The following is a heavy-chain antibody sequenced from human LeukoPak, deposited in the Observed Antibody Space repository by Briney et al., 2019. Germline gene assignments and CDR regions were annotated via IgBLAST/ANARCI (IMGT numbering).Heavy chain of an antibody. CDR3: AKAGSGWINPYYYMDV. CDR2: VSGSGGYT. J-gene: IGHJ6*03. Sequence: GGSLRLFCAASGFTFSSYAMSWVRQAPGKGLDWVSAVSGSGGYTDYADSVKGRFTVSRDNSKNTLYLQMNSLRAEDTAVYYCAKAGSGWINPYYYMDVWGKGTTVTVSS. V-gene: IGHV3-23*01. D-gene: IGHD3-3*01. CDR1: GFTFSSYA.